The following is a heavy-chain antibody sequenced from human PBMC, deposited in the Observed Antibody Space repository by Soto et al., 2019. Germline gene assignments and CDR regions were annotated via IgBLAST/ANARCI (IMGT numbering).Heavy chain of an antibody. CDR2: INAGNGNT. CDR1: VYTFTSYA. D-gene: IGHD6-13*01. J-gene: IGHJ4*02. Sequence: GASVTVCCKASVYTFTSYAMHWVRQAPGQRHEWMGWINAGNGNTKYSQKFQGRVTITRDTSASTAYMELSSLRSEDTAVYYCGRDLMSIAAAGTYGSPPVYWGQGTLVTVSS. CDR3: GRDLMSIAAAGTYGSPPVY. V-gene: IGHV1-3*01.